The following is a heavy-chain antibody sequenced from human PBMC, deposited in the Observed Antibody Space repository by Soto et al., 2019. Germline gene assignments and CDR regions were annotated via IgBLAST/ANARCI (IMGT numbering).Heavy chain of an antibody. CDR2: IYWNDDK. CDR1: GFSLSTSGVG. V-gene: IGHV2-5*01. Sequence: QITLKESGPTLVKPTQTLTLTCTFSGFSLSTSGVGVGWIRQPPGKALEWLALIYWNDDKRYSPSLKSRVTITKDTSKNQVVVTMTNMDPVDTATYYCAHRRNRYWYFDLWGRGTLVTVSS. D-gene: IGHD3-16*02. J-gene: IGHJ2*01. CDR3: AHRRNRYWYFDL.